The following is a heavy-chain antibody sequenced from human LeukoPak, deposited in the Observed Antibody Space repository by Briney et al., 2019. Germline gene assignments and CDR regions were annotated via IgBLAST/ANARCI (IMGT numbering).Heavy chain of an antibody. D-gene: IGHD3-22*01. CDR3: ARAESSYYDSSALGY. V-gene: IGHV1-8*03. Sequence: ASVKVSCKASGYTFTGYYMHWVRQAPGQGLEWMGWMNPNSGNTGYAQKFQGRVTITRNTSISTAYMELSSLRSEDTAVYYCARAESSYYDSSALGYWGQGTLVTVSS. CDR2: MNPNSGNT. CDR1: GYTFTGYY. J-gene: IGHJ4*02.